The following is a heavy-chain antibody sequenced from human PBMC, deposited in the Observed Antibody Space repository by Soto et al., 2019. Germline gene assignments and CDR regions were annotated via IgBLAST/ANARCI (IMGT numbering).Heavy chain of an antibody. CDR3: ASDLSGRADV. CDR2: MNEDGGTT. J-gene: IGHJ6*02. Sequence: EVQLVESGGGLVRPGGSLRLSCAASGFTFSSYWMHWVRQAPGKGLVWVSGMNEDGGTTDYADSVKGRFTISRDNAKNTLYLQMNSLRVEDTAVYYCASDLSGRADVWGQGTTVTVSS. CDR1: GFTFSSYW. V-gene: IGHV3-74*02. D-gene: IGHD3-10*01.